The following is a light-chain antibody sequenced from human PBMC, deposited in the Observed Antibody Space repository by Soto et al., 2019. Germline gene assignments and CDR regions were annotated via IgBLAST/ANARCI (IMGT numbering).Light chain of an antibody. CDR1: SSNIGANYD. J-gene: IGLJ1*01. CDR3: QSYDNTLKARYV. V-gene: IGLV1-40*01. CDR2: GNN. Sequence: QSVLTQPPSVSGAPGQTVTISCTVSSSNIGANYDVHWYQQRPGTAPKLLIFGNNNRPSGVPDRFSGSKSGTSASLAITGRRAEDEGDYYCQSYDNTLKARYVFGTGTKVTVL.